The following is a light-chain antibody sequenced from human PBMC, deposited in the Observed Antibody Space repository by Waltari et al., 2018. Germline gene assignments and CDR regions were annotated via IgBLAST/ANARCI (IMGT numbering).Light chain of an antibody. CDR2: MAS. Sequence: DIQLTPSPSTLSASVGDRVTISCRASQSVGTWFAWYQQKPGKATKLLIYMASSLESGVPSRFSGSGSGTEFTLTISSLQPDDFATYSCQQYSSFSTFGQGTKV. J-gene: IGKJ2*01. V-gene: IGKV1-5*03. CDR3: QQYSSFST. CDR1: QSVGTW.